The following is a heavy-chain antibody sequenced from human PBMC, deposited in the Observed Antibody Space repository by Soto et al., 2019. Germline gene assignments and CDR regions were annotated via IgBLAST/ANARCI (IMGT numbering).Heavy chain of an antibody. J-gene: IGHJ5*02. Sequence: SETLSLTCTVSGGSISSGDYYWSWIRQPPGKGLEWIGYIYYSGSTYYNPSLKSRVTISVDTSKNQFSLKLSSVTAADTAVYYCARGGGSLGYSYGYDGGIDPWGQGTLVTVSS. CDR1: GGSISSGDYY. D-gene: IGHD5-18*01. CDR2: IYYSGST. V-gene: IGHV4-30-4*01. CDR3: ARGGGSLGYSYGYDGGIDP.